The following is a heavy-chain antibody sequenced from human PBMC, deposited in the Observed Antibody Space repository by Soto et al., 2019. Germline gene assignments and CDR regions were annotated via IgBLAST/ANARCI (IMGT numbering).Heavy chain of an antibody. V-gene: IGHV3-30*18. CDR1: GFTFSSYG. D-gene: IGHD1-20*01. J-gene: IGHJ4*02. CDR2: ISYDGSNK. Sequence: QVQLVESGGGVVQPGRSLRLSCAASGFTFSSYGMHWVRQAPGKGLEWVAVISYDGSNKYYADSAKGRFTISRDNSKNTLYLQMNSLRAEDTAVYYCAKDPRGDNWNFGGVDYWGQGTLVTVSS. CDR3: AKDPRGDNWNFGGVDY.